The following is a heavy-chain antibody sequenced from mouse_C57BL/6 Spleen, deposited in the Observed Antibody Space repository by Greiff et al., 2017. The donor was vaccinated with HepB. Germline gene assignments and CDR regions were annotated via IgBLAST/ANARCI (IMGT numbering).Heavy chain of an antibody. J-gene: IGHJ2*01. CDR1: GFTFSDAW. CDR3: TVYYDYDGGDFDY. V-gene: IGHV6-6*01. CDR2: IRNKANNHAT. Sequence: EVKLEESGGGLVQPGGSMKLSCAASGFTFSDAWMDWVRQSPEKGLEWVAEIRNKANNHATYYAESVKGRFTISRDDSKSSVYLQMNSLRAEDTGIYYCTVYYDYDGGDFDYWGQGTTLTVSS. D-gene: IGHD2-4*01.